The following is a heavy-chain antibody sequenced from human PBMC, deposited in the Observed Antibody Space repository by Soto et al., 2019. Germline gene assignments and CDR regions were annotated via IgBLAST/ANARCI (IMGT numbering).Heavy chain of an antibody. CDR1: GGSFSSYA. D-gene: IGHD3-22*01. Sequence: SVKVSCKVFGGSFSSYAITWVRQAPGQGLEWMGGIISMFDTTNYAQKFQGRVTITADKSTSTANMDLSSLRSEDTAVCYCARALGDSSGRKGFDYWVQGTLVTVSS. CDR3: ARALGDSSGRKGFDY. CDR2: IISMFDTT. V-gene: IGHV1-69*06. J-gene: IGHJ4*02.